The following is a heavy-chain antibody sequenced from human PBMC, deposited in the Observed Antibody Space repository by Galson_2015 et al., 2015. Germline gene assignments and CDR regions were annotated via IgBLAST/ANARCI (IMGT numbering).Heavy chain of an antibody. CDR2: INSDGSST. CDR3: ARGPSGWLGD. CDR1: GLTFSSYW. V-gene: IGHV3-74*01. D-gene: IGHD3-10*01. Sequence: SMRLSCAASGLTFSSYWMHWVRHAPGKGLGWVSRINSDGSSTSYADSVKGRFTISRDNAKNTLYLQMNSLRAEDTAVYYCARGPSGWLGDWGQGTLVTVSS. J-gene: IGHJ4*02.